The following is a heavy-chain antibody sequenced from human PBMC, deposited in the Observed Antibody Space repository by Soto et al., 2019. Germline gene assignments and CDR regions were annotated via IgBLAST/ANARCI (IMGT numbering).Heavy chain of an antibody. CDR3: ASEYHYGSGTDF. CDR1: GGSISTYY. CDR2: IYYSGST. Sequence: SETLSLTCTVSGGSISTYYWSWIRQPPGKGLEWIGYIYYSGSTNYNPSLKSRVTISVDTSKNQFSLKLSSVTAADTAVYYCASEYHYGSGTDFWGQGTLVTVSS. V-gene: IGHV4-59*12. J-gene: IGHJ4*02. D-gene: IGHD3-10*01.